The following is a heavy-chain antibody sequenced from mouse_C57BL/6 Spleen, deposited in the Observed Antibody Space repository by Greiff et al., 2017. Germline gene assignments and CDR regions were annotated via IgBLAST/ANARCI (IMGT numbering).Heavy chain of an antibody. CDR3: ARDGDAVRFAY. Sequence: VQLQQSGAELVKPGASVKISCKASGYAFSSYWMNWVKQRPGQGLEWIGQIYPGDGDTNYNGKCKGKATLTADKSSSTAYMQLSSLTSEDSAVYFCARDGDAVRFAYWGQGTLVTVSA. V-gene: IGHV1-80*01. D-gene: IGHD2-13*01. CDR1: GYAFSSYW. CDR2: IYPGDGDT. J-gene: IGHJ3*01.